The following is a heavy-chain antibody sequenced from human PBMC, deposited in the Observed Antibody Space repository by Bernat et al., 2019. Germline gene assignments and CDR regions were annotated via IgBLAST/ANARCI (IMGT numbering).Heavy chain of an antibody. J-gene: IGHJ4*02. V-gene: IGHV3-30*18. Sequence: QVQLVESGGVVVQPGRSLRLSCAASGFTFSSYGMHWVRQAPVKGLEGVAVISYDGSNKYYAASVKGRFTISRDNSKNTLYLQMNSMRAEDTAVYYCAKVWVPWRQLETAFDYWGQGTLVTVSS. CDR1: GFTFSSYG. CDR3: AKVWVPWRQLETAFDY. CDR2: ISYDGSNK. D-gene: IGHD5-18*01.